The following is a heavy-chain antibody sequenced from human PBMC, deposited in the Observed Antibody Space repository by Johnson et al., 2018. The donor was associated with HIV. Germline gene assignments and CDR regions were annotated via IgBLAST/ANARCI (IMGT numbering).Heavy chain of an antibody. Sequence: QVQLVESGGGVVQPGRSLRLSCAASGFTFRTFPMHWVRQAPGKGLEWVAVISYDGSNKYYADSVKGRFTISRDNSKNTLYLQMNSLRAEDTAVYYCARSGYCTTSSCTDDAFDIWGQGTMVTVSS. CDR3: ARSGYCTTSSCTDDAFDI. J-gene: IGHJ3*02. CDR1: GFTFRTFP. CDR2: ISYDGSNK. D-gene: IGHD2-2*01. V-gene: IGHV3-30-3*01.